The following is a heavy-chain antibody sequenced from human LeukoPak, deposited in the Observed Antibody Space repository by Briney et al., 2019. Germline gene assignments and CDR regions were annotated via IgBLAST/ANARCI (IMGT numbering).Heavy chain of an antibody. CDR3: ARHLNYDFWSGSGFDY. Sequence: SETLSLTCTVSGGSISSYYWSWIRQPPGKGPEWIGYIYYSGSTNYNPSLKSRVTISVDTSKNQFSLKLSSVTAADTAVYYCARHLNYDFWSGSGFDYWGQGTLVTVSS. CDR2: IYYSGST. D-gene: IGHD3-3*01. V-gene: IGHV4-59*08. J-gene: IGHJ4*02. CDR1: GGSISSYY.